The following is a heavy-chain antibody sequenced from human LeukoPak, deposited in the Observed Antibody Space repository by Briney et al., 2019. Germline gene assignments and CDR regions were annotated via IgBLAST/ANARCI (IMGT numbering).Heavy chain of an antibody. V-gene: IGHV1-18*01. Sequence: ASVKVSCKPSGYTFNTYGITWVRQAPGQGLEWMGWISPYNGNTNYAQKFQGRVTMTTDTSTSTAYMELRSLRSDDTAVYYCARGPHERSGYPDDWGQGTPVTVSS. CDR1: GYTFNTYG. CDR2: ISPYNGNT. CDR3: ARGPHERSGYPDD. J-gene: IGHJ4*02. D-gene: IGHD3-22*01.